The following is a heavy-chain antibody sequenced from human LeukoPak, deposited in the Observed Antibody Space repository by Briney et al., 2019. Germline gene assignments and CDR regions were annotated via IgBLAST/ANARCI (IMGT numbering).Heavy chain of an antibody. CDR1: GFTFSTYS. V-gene: IGHV3-21*01. D-gene: IGHD4-17*01. CDR3: AREGNNDYVEAFDP. J-gene: IGHJ5*02. CDR2: IGGSSRSI. Sequence: PGGSLRLSCAASGFTFSTYSMNWVRQAPRKGLEWVSSIGGSSRSIYYAASVKGRFTISRDNAKNSLYLQMNSLRAEDTAVYYCAREGNNDYVEAFDPWGQGTLVTVSS.